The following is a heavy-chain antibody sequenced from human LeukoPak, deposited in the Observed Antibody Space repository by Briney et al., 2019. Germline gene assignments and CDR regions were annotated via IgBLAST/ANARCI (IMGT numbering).Heavy chain of an antibody. CDR3: ARAIGSGSYSYYFDY. CDR1: GGTFSSYA. V-gene: IGHV1-69*13. Sequence: SVKVSCKASGGTFSSYAISWVRQAPGQGLEWMGGIIPIFGTANYAQKFQGRVTITADESTSTAYMELSSLRSEDTAVYYCARAIGSGSYSYYFDYWGQGTLVTVSS. J-gene: IGHJ4*02. CDR2: IIPIFGTA. D-gene: IGHD1-26*01.